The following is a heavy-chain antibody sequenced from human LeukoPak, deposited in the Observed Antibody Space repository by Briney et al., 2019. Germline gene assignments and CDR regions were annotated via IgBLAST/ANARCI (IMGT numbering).Heavy chain of an antibody. J-gene: IGHJ4*02. D-gene: IGHD3-22*01. CDR1: GASISRYY. CDR3: ARAGYYYDSSGYYLDY. CDR2: IYTSGST. V-gene: IGHV4-4*07. Sequence: SESLSLTCTVSGASISRYYWSWMRQPAGKGLEWIGRIYTSGSTNYNPSLKSRVTMSVDTSKHQFSLKLSSVTAADTAVYYCARAGYYYDSSGYYLDYWGQGTLVTVSS.